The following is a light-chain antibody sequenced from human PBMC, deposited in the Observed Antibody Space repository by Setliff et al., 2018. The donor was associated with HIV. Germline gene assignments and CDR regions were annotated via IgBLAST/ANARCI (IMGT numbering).Light chain of an antibody. CDR1: SSDIGGYNY. Sequence: QSALTQPASVSGSPGQTITISCTGTSSDIGGYNYVSWYQQHPGKAPTLLIYNVNNRPSGVSNRFSGSKSGNTASLSISELRAEDETDYYCTSYTGSNTRVFGNGTKGTVL. J-gene: IGLJ1*01. CDR2: NVN. V-gene: IGLV2-14*03. CDR3: TSYTGSNTRV.